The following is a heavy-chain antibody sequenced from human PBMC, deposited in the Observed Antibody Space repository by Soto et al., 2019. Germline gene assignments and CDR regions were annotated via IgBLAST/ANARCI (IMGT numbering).Heavy chain of an antibody. CDR2: ISYDGSNK. J-gene: IGHJ4*02. D-gene: IGHD3-9*01. CDR3: ASDPTSLRYPVSSVY. Sequence: PGGSLRLSCAASGFTFSSYAMHWVRQAPGKGLEWVAVISYDGSNKYYADSVKGRFTISRDNSKNTLYLQMNSLRAEDTAVYYCASDPTSLRYPVSSVYCGKALLVT. V-gene: IGHV3-30-3*01. CDR1: GFTFSSYA.